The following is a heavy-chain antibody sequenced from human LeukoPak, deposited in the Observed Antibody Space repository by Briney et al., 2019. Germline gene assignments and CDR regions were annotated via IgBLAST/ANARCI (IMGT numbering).Heavy chain of an antibody. CDR3: ARADSSSWYLVYYYGMDV. Sequence: INWVRQATGQGLEWMGWMNPNSGNTGYAQKFQGRVTMTRNTSISTAYMELSSLRSEDTAVYYCARADSSSWYLVYYYGMDVWGQGTTVTVSS. D-gene: IGHD6-13*01. J-gene: IGHJ6*02. CDR2: MNPNSGNT. V-gene: IGHV1-8*01.